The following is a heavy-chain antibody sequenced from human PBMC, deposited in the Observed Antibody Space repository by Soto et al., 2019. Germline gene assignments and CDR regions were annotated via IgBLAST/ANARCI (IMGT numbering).Heavy chain of an antibody. V-gene: IGHV3-48*02. CDR3: ARDPKSGNQKLYFDC. J-gene: IGHJ4*02. Sequence: EVQLVESGGNLVQPGGSLRLSCVASGFSFRSYSMNWVRQAPGKGPEWVAYVSGSGNTQYYADSVKGRFTISRDNAMQSLYLQLNSLRDEDTAVYYCARDPKSGNQKLYFDCWGQGALVTVSS. D-gene: IGHD1-26*01. CDR1: GFSFRSYS. CDR2: VSGSGNTQ.